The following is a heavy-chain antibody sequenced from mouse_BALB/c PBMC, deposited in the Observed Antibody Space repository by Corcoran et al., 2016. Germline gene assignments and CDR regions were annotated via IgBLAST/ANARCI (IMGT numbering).Heavy chain of an antibody. Sequence: QIQLVQSGPELKKPGETVRISCKASGYTFTTAGMQWVQKMPGKGLKWIGWINTHSGVPKYEEDFKGRFAFSLETSASTAYLQISNLKNEDTATYFCARRHSYYAMDYWGQGTSVTVSS. CDR3: ARRHSYYAMDY. J-gene: IGHJ4*01. CDR2: INTHSGVP. V-gene: IGHV9-4*02. D-gene: IGHD3-1*01. CDR1: GYTFTTAG.